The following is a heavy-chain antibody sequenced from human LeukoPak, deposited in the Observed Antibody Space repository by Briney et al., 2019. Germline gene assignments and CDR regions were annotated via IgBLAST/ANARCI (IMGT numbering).Heavy chain of an antibody. CDR1: GLTFSSYA. CDR3: AKVAGYSYVGVYYFDY. Sequence: GGSLRLSCAASGLTFSSYAMNWVRQAPGKGLEWVSAISGSSGSTYYADSVKGRFTISRDNSKNTLYLQMNSLRAEDTAVYYCAKVAGYSYVGVYYFDYWGQGALVTVSS. V-gene: IGHV3-23*01. CDR2: ISGSSGST. J-gene: IGHJ4*02. D-gene: IGHD5-18*01.